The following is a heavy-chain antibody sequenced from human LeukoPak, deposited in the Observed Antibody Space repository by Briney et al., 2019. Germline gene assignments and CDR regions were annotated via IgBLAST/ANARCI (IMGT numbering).Heavy chain of an antibody. J-gene: IGHJ4*02. D-gene: IGHD6-19*01. CDR1: GFTFSSYW. CDR2: ISSSSSTI. V-gene: IGHV3-48*01. CDR3: ASGIAVAASSY. Sequence: GGSLRLSCAASGFTFSSYWMNWVRQAPGKGLEWVSYISSSSSTIYYADSVKGRFTISRDNAKNSLYLQMNSLRAEDTAVYYCASGIAVAASSYWGQGTLVTVSS.